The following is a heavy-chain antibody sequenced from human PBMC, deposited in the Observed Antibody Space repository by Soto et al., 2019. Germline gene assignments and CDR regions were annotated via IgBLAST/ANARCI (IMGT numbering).Heavy chain of an antibody. D-gene: IGHD3-9*01. CDR2: IYYSGST. Sequence: SETLSLTCTVSGGSISSSSYYWGWIRQPPGKGLEWIGSIYYSGSTYYNPSLKSRVTIPVDTSKNQFSLKLSSVTAADTAVYYCARHRGYYDILTGYYTELNFDYWGQGTLVTVSS. CDR3: ARHRGYYDILTGYYTELNFDY. J-gene: IGHJ4*02. CDR1: GGSISSSSYY. V-gene: IGHV4-39*01.